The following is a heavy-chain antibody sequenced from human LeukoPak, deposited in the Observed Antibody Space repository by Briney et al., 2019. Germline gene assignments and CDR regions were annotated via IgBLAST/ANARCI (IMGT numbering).Heavy chain of an antibody. CDR3: ARSVSYYYYGMDV. J-gene: IGHJ6*02. Sequence: GGSLRLSCAASGFTFSSYAMHWVRQAPGKGLEYVSAISSNGGSTYYANSVKGRFTISRDSSKNTLYLQMGSLRAEDMAVYYCARSVSYYYYGMDVWGQGTTVTLSS. V-gene: IGHV3-64*01. CDR2: ISSNGGST. CDR1: GFTFSSYA.